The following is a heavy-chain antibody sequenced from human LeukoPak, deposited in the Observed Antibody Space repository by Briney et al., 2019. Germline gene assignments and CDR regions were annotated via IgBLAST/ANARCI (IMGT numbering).Heavy chain of an antibody. J-gene: IGHJ4*02. V-gene: IGHV4-59*08. CDR2: IYYSGST. CDR3: AKSGGYGLIDY. CDR1: GGSISSYY. D-gene: IGHD1-26*01. Sequence: SETLSLTCTVSGGSISSYYWSWIRQPPGKGLEWIGYIYYSGSTNYNPSLKSRVTISVDTSKNQFSLKLNSVTAADTAMYYCAKSGGYGLIDYWGQGTLVTVSS.